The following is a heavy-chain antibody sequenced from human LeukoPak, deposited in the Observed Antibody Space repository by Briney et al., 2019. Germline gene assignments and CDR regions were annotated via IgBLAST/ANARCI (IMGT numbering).Heavy chain of an antibody. CDR2: INSDGSST. CDR1: GFTFSRYW. Sequence: PGGSLRLSCAASGFTFSRYWIHWVRQAPGKGLVWVSRINSDGSSTSYTDSVKGRFTISRDNAKNSLYLQMNTLRAEDAAVYYCARTRSSSWGQGTLVTVSS. CDR3: ARTRSSS. V-gene: IGHV3-74*01. J-gene: IGHJ5*02. D-gene: IGHD5-18*01.